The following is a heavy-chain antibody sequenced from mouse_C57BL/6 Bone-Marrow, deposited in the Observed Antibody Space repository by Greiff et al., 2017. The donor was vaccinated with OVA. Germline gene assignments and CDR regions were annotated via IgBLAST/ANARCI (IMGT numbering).Heavy chain of an antibody. CDR2: INPNNGGT. Sequence: VQLKQSGPELVKPGASVKISCKASGYTFTDYYMNWVKQSHGKSLEWIGDINPNNGGTSYNQKFKGKATLTVDKSSSTAYMELRSLTSEDSAVYYCARLEGSSLYWYFDVWGTGTTVTVSS. V-gene: IGHV1-26*01. CDR3: ARLEGSSLYWYFDV. CDR1: GYTFTDYY. J-gene: IGHJ1*03. D-gene: IGHD1-1*01.